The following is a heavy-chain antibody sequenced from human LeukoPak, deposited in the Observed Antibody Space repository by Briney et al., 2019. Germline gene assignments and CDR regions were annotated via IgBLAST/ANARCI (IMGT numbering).Heavy chain of an antibody. D-gene: IGHD2-2*01. J-gene: IGHJ5*02. Sequence: PGRSLRLSCAASGFTVSSNYMSWVRQAPGKGLEWVSVFYAGDSTYYADSVRGRFTISRDNSKNTLYLQMNSLRAEDTAVYYCARHQHIGYCSSTSCPNWFDPWGQGTLVTVSS. CDR2: FYAGDST. V-gene: IGHV3-66*04. CDR1: GFTVSSNY. CDR3: ARHQHIGYCSSTSCPNWFDP.